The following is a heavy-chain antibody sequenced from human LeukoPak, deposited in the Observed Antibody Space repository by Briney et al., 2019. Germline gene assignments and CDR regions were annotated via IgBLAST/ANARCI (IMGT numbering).Heavy chain of an antibody. V-gene: IGHV3-43*01. J-gene: IGHJ6*02. CDR1: GFTFDDYT. Sequence: TGGSLRLSCAASGFTFDDYTMHWVRQPPEKGLEWVSLISWDGGSTYYADSVRGRFTISRDTNKNSLSLQMNSLRTEDTALYYCAKGIILRDYYYGMDVWGQGTTVTVSS. D-gene: IGHD2/OR15-2a*01. CDR3: AKGIILRDYYYGMDV. CDR2: ISWDGGST.